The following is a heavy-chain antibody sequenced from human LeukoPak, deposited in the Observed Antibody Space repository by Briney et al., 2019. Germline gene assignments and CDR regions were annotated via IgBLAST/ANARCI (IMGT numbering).Heavy chain of an antibody. V-gene: IGHV4-39*01. CDR1: GGSISSSSYY. J-gene: IGHJ5*02. CDR3: AGYGDYVGNWFDP. D-gene: IGHD4-17*01. CDR2: IYYSGST. Sequence: PSETLSLTCTVSGGSISSSSYYWGWIRQPPGKGLEWIGSIYYSGSTYYNPSLKSRVTISVDTSKNQFSLKLSSVTAADTAVYYCAGYGDYVGNWFDPWGQGTLVTVSS.